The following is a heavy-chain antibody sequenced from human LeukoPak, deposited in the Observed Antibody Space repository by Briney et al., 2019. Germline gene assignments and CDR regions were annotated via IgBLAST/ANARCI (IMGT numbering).Heavy chain of an antibody. CDR3: ARSATPTGMFYFDY. Sequence: HPGGSLRLSCAASGFTFSSYGMHWVRQAPGKGLEWVAVIWYDGSNKYYADSVKGRFTISRDNSKNTLYLQMNSLRAEDTAVNYCARSATPTGMFYFDYWGQGTLVTVSS. D-gene: IGHD5-12*01. CDR2: IWYDGSNK. CDR1: GFTFSSYG. V-gene: IGHV3-33*01. J-gene: IGHJ4*02.